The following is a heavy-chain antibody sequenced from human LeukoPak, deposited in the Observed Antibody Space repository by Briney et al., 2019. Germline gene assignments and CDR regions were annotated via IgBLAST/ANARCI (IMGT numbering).Heavy chain of an antibody. CDR1: GGTFSSYA. D-gene: IGHD2-15*01. V-gene: IGHV1-69*13. CDR3: ARDRRVVAATIYYYYGMDV. CDR2: IIPIFGTA. Sequence: GASVKVSCKASGGTFSSYAISWVRQAPGQGLEWMGGIIPIFGTANYAQKFQGRVTITADESTSTAYMELSSLRSEDTAVYYCARDRRVVAATIYYYYGMDVWGQGTTVTVSS. J-gene: IGHJ6*02.